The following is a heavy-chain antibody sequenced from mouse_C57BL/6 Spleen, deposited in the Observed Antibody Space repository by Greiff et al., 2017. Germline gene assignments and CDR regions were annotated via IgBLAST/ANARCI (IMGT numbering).Heavy chain of an antibody. CDR1: GFNIKDDY. Sequence: EVQGVESGAELVRPGASVKLSCTASGFNIKDDYMHWVKQRPEQGLEWIGWIDPENGDTEYASKFQGKATITADTSSNTAYLQLSSLTSEDTAVYYCTPSYYGSSPFAYWGQGTLVTVSA. J-gene: IGHJ3*01. CDR3: TPSYYGSSPFAY. CDR2: IDPENGDT. V-gene: IGHV14-4*01. D-gene: IGHD1-1*01.